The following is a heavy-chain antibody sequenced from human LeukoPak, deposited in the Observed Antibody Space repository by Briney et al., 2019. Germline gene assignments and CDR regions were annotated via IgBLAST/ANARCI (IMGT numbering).Heavy chain of an antibody. Sequence: PGGSLRLSCAASRVIVSRNFMSWVRQDPGKGLQWVAIMYAGGTTDYSESVRGRFHISRDTSNNTLSLQRNSLRAEDTAVYYCARGSGSGWPLDRWGQGTLVTVSS. D-gene: IGHD6-19*01. V-gene: IGHV3-53*01. CDR2: MYAGGTT. CDR3: ARGSGSGWPLDR. CDR1: RVIVSRNF. J-gene: IGHJ5*02.